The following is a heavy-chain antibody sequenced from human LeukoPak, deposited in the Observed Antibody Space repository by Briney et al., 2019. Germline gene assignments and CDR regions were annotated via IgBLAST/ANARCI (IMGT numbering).Heavy chain of an antibody. J-gene: IGHJ6*03. D-gene: IGHD6-13*01. CDR3: ARGNSQQLFTYYYMDV. Sequence: PSETLSLTCTVSGGSISSDYWSWIRQPAGKGLECISGSTNYNPSLKSRVTMSIDTSKNQFSLKLSSVTAADTAVYYCARGNSQQLFTYYYMDVWGKGTTVTISS. CDR2: SGST. V-gene: IGHV4-4*07. CDR1: GGSISSDY.